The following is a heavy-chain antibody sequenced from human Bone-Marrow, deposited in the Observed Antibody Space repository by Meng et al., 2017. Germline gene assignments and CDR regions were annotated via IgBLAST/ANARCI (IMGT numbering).Heavy chain of an antibody. D-gene: IGHD2-21*02. V-gene: IGHV3-23*01. Sequence: GGSLRLSCAASGFTFSSYGMSWVRQPPGKGLEWVSAISGSGSSTYYADSVKGRFTISRDNSKNTLYLQMNSLRAEDTAVYYCAKDRVAYCGGDCYSVFDYWGQGTLVTVSS. J-gene: IGHJ4*02. CDR1: GFTFSSYG. CDR2: ISGSGSST. CDR3: AKDRVAYCGGDCYSVFDY.